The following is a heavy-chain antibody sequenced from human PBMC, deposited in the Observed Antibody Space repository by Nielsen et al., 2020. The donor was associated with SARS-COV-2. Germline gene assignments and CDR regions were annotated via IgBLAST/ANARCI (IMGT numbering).Heavy chain of an antibody. Sequence: WIRQPPGKGLEWVSVIYSGGSTYYADPVKGRFTISRHNSKNTLYLQMNSLRAEDTAVYYCARDFKDIVVVPAAPRRYYYYYMDVWGKGTTVTVSS. CDR3: ARDFKDIVVVPAAPRRYYYYYMDV. D-gene: IGHD2-2*01. CDR2: IYSGGST. V-gene: IGHV3-53*01. J-gene: IGHJ6*03.